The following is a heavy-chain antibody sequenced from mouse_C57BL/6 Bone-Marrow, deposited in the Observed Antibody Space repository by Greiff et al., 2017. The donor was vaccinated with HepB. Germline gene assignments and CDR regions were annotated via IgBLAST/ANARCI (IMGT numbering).Heavy chain of an antibody. CDR2: ISNLAYSI. D-gene: IGHD2-4*01. J-gene: IGHJ3*01. CDR3: ARQGGYDFWFAY. Sequence: EVQGVESGGGLVQPGGSLKLSCAASGFTFSDYGMAWVRQAPRKGPEWVAFISNLAYSIYYADTVTGRFTISRENAKNTLYLEMSSLRSEDTAMYYCARQGGYDFWFAYWGQGTLVTVSA. CDR1: GFTFSDYG. V-gene: IGHV5-15*01.